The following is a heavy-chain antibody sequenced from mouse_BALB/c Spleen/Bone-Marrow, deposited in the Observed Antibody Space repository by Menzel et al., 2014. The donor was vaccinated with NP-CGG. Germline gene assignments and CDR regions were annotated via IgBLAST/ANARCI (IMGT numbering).Heavy chain of an antibody. Sequence: QVHVKQSGAELVRPGTSVKVSCKAPGYAFTNYLIEWVKLRPVQGLEWIGVINPGSGGANYNAKFKGKATLTADKSSSTAYMQLSSLTSDDSAVYFCAREWTARAVDYWGQGTTLTVSS. CDR3: AREWTARAVDY. CDR1: GYAFTNYL. D-gene: IGHD3-2*01. V-gene: IGHV1-54*01. CDR2: INPGSGGA. J-gene: IGHJ2*01.